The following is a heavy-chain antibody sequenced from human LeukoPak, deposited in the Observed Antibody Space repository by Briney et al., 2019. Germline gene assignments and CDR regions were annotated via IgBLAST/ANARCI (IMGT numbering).Heavy chain of an antibody. CDR1: GFTFSSYW. D-gene: IGHD6-19*01. Sequence: PGGSLRLTCAASGFTFSSYWMSWVRHAPGKGLEWVANIKQDGSEKYYVDSVKGRFTISRDNAKKSLHLQMNSLRVEDTAVYYCARGEGSGWVYYYYYYGMDVWGKGTTVTVSS. J-gene: IGHJ6*04. V-gene: IGHV3-7*01. CDR3: ARGEGSGWVYYYYYYGMDV. CDR2: IKQDGSEK.